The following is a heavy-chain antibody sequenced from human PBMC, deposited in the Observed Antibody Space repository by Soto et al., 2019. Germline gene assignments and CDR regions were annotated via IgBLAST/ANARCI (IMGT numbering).Heavy chain of an antibody. J-gene: IGHJ3*02. V-gene: IGHV4-39*01. D-gene: IGHD2-15*01. CDR3: ARISRSRMMNAFDI. CDR2: IYYSGST. Sequence: QLQLQESGPGLVKPSETLSLTCTVSGGSISSSSYYWGWIRQPPGKGLEWIGSIYYSGSTYYNPSLQSRVTISVDPSKNQFSLKLGSVTAADTAVYYCARISRSRMMNAFDIWGPGTMVPVSS. CDR1: GGSISSSSYY.